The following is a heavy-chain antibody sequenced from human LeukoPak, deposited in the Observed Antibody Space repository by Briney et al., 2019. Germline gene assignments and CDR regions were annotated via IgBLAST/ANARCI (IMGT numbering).Heavy chain of an antibody. Sequence: SETLSLTCAFYGGSFSGYSLTWIRRPPGKGLEWIGEINHSGINHFNPSLKSRVTISADTSKKQVFLNLSSVTAADTAVYYCAKKKVDVMGNQYYYYYGLDVWGQGTTVTVSS. CDR3: AKKKVDVMGNQYYYYYGLDV. V-gene: IGHV4-34*01. J-gene: IGHJ6*02. CDR2: INHSGIN. D-gene: IGHD3-16*01. CDR1: GGSFSGYS.